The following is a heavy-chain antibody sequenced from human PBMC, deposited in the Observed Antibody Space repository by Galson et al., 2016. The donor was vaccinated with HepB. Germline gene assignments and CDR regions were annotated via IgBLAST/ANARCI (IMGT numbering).Heavy chain of an antibody. CDR3: TTGGGNWALGMDV. V-gene: IGHV3-15*01. J-gene: IGHJ6*02. CDR2: IKSKTDGGTT. Sequence: SLRLSCAGSGFTFSNAWMSWVRQAPGKGLEWVGRIKSKTDGGTTDYAAPVKGRFTISRDDSKNTLYLQTNSLKTEDTAVYYCTTGGGNWALGMDVWGQGTTVTVSS. CDR1: GFTFSNAW. D-gene: IGHD1-1*01.